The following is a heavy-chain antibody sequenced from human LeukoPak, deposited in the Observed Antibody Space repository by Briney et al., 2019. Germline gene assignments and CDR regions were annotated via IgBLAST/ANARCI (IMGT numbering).Heavy chain of an antibody. J-gene: IGHJ4*02. CDR3: ARDGSPINTMLDS. CDR1: GDSVFSNTAA. V-gene: IGHV6-1*01. CDR2: TYYRSKWFD. D-gene: IGHD5-24*01. Sequence: SQTLSLTCDISGDSVFSNTAAWNWIRQSPSRGLEWLGRTYYRSKWFDEYPPSVKSRVNIKADTSKNQFSLQLNSVTPEDTAIYYCARDGSPINTMLDSWGQGILVTVSS.